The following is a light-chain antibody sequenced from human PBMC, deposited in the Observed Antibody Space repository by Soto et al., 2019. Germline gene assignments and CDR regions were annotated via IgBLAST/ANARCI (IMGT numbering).Light chain of an antibody. CDR3: QQYYSYPRT. J-gene: IGKJ1*01. CDR2: AAS. V-gene: IGKV1-8*01. CDR1: QGISSY. Sequence: IQMTQSPSTLSAFVGDRVTITCRASQGISSYLAWYQQKPGKAPKLLIYAASTLQSGVPSRFSGSGSGTDFTLTISCLQSEDFATYYCQQYYSYPRTFGQGTKVDI.